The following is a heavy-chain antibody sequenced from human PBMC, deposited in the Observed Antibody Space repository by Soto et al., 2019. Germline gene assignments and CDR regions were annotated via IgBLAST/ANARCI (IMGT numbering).Heavy chain of an antibody. Sequence: GGSLRLSCASSPFTFSSYGMSWFRQAPGKGVEWVSAISGSGGSTYYADSVKGRFTISRDNSKNTLYLQMNSLRAEDTAVYYCAKVLHPIVVVPAATAFDYWGQGNLVTVSS. CDR2: ISGSGGST. CDR1: PFTFSSYG. D-gene: IGHD2-2*01. V-gene: IGHV3-23*01. J-gene: IGHJ4*02. CDR3: AKVLHPIVVVPAATAFDY.